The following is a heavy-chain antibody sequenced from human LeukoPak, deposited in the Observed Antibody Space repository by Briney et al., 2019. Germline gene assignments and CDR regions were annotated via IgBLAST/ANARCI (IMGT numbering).Heavy chain of an antibody. J-gene: IGHJ4*02. D-gene: IGHD6-19*01. CDR2: IYYSEST. CDR1: GGSFSGYY. CDR3: ARTQIAVAAQYFDY. Sequence: SETLSLTCAVYGGSFSGYYWSWIRQPPGKGLEWIGYIYYSESTNYNPSLKSRVTISVDTSKNQFSLKLSSVTAADTAVYYCARTQIAVAAQYFDYWGQGTLVTVSS. V-gene: IGHV4-59*08.